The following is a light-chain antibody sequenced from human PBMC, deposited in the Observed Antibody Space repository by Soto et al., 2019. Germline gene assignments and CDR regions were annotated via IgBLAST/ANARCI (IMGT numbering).Light chain of an antibody. CDR1: QSIRNN. Sequence: EIVMTQSPATLSVSPGERATLSCRASQSIRNNLVWYQQRPGQAPRRLIYGASARATGIPARFSGSGSGTEFTLTISSLQSEDFAVYYCQQYNDWPRTFGQGTKVEI. CDR3: QQYNDWPRT. CDR2: GAS. J-gene: IGKJ1*01. V-gene: IGKV3-15*01.